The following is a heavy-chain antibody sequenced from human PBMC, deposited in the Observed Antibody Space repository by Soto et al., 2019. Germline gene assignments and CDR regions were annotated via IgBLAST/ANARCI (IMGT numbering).Heavy chain of an antibody. D-gene: IGHD3-3*01. CDR1: GFTFSSYG. CDR3: ESGDPWYYDFWSGYYKGYYYYYGMDV. J-gene: IGHJ6*02. CDR2: ISYDGSNK. V-gene: IGHV3-30*03. Sequence: GGSLRLSCAASGFTFSSYGMHWVRQAPGKGLEWVAVISYDGSNKYYADSVKGRFTISRDNSKNTLYLHMNSLRAEDTAVYYCESGDPWYYDFWSGYYKGYYYYYGMDVWGQGTTVTV.